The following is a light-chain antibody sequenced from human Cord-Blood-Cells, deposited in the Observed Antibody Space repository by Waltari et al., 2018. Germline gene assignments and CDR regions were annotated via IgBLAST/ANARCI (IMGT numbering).Light chain of an antibody. CDR3: SSYTSSSTPVV. CDR1: RSDVGGYHY. CDR2: DVS. J-gene: IGLJ2*01. V-gene: IGLV2-14*01. Sequence: QSALTQPASVSGSPGKSITISCTGTRSDVGGYHYVSWYQQHRGKAPKLMIYDVSNRPSGASNRFSCSKSGNTAALSISVLQAEDEADYYCSSYTSSSTPVVVGGGTKLTVL.